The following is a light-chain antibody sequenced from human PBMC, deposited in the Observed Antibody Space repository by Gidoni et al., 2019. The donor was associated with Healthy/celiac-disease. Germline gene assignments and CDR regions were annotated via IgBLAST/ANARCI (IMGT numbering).Light chain of an antibody. J-gene: IGKJ2*03. CDR1: QSISSY. CDR2: AAS. CDR3: QQCYSTPRYS. V-gene: IGKV1-39*01. Sequence: IHVAASPSSLSASVGDRVTIPCRASQSISSYLNWYQQKPGKAPKLLIYAASSLQSGVPSRFSGSGSGTDFTLTISSLQSEDFATYYCQQCYSTPRYSFGQGTKLEIK.